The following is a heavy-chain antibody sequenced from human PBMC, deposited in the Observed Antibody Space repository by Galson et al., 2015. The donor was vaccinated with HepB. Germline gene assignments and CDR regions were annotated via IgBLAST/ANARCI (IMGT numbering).Heavy chain of an antibody. D-gene: IGHD3-10*01. CDR2: INHSGST. Sequence: TLSLTCAVYGGSFSGYYWSWIRQPPGKGLEWIGEINHSGSTNYNPSLKSRVTISVDTSKNQFSLKLSSVTAADTAVYYCARGLDTMVRGPAGWFDPWGQGTLVTVSS. J-gene: IGHJ5*02. CDR1: GGSFSGYY. CDR3: ARGLDTMVRGPAGWFDP. V-gene: IGHV4-34*01.